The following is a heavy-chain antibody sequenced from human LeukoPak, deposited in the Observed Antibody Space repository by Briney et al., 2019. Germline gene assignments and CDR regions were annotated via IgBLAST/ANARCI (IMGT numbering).Heavy chain of an antibody. D-gene: IGHD3-9*01. J-gene: IGHJ3*02. CDR3: ARLTGYHAFDI. CDR2: IYYSGST. CDR1: GGSISSYY. V-gene: IGHV4-59*08. Sequence: SETLSLTCTVSGGSISSYYWSWIRQPPGKGLEWIGYIYYSGSTNYNPSLKSRVTISVDTSKNQFSLKLSSVTAADTAVYYCARLTGYHAFDIWGQGTMVTVSS.